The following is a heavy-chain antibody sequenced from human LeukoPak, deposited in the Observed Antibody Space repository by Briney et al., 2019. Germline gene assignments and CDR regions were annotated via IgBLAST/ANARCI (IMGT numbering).Heavy chain of an antibody. CDR2: IWYDGSNK. D-gene: IGHD2-15*01. J-gene: IGHJ4*02. Sequence: PGGSLRLSCAASGFTFSSYGMHWVRQAPGKGLEWVAVIWYDGSNKYYADSVKGRFTISRDNSKNTLYLQMDSLRAEDTAIYYCARDSAFSSYSYRGQGALVTVSS. V-gene: IGHV3-33*01. CDR3: ARDSAFSSYSY. CDR1: GFTFSSYG.